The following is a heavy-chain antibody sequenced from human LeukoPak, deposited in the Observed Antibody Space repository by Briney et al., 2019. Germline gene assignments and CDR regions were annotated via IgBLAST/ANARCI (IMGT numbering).Heavy chain of an antibody. D-gene: IGHD5-12*01. CDR1: GGPFSGYS. V-gene: IGHV4-34*01. CDR2: VNHSRST. CDR3: ARGGYSGYRSRFDY. Sequence: PSETLSLTCAVHGGPFSGYSWNWIRQPPGMGLEWIGEVNHSRSTNYNPSLKSRVTISVDTAKNQFSLKLSSVTAADTSVYYCARGGYSGYRSRFDYWGQGTLVTVSS. J-gene: IGHJ4*02.